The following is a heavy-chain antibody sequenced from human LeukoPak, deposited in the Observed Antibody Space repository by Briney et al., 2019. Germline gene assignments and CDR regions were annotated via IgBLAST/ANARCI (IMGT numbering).Heavy chain of an antibody. J-gene: IGHJ1*01. CDR1: GVSISSSNSY. CDR2: IYYSGNT. Sequence: PSETLSLTCTVSGVSISSSNSYWGWIRQPPGKGLEWIGSIYYSGNTYYNASLKSQVSISIDTSKNQFSLKLSSVTAADTAVYYCARHSRYGSGWYLKGYFQHWGQGTLVTVSS. V-gene: IGHV4-39*01. D-gene: IGHD6-19*01. CDR3: ARHSRYGSGWYLKGYFQH.